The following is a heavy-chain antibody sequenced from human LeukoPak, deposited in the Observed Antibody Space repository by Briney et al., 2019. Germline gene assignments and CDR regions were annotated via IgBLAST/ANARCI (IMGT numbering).Heavy chain of an antibody. CDR1: GGSFSGYY. CDR3: AREVTMVRGIDY. V-gene: IGHV4-34*01. CDR2: INHSGST. J-gene: IGHJ4*02. Sequence: SETLSLTCAVYGGSFSGYYWSLIRQPPGKGLEWIGEINHSGSTNYNPSLKSRVTISVDTSKNQFSLKLSSVTAADTAVYYCAREVTMVRGIDYWGQGTLVTVSS. D-gene: IGHD3-10*01.